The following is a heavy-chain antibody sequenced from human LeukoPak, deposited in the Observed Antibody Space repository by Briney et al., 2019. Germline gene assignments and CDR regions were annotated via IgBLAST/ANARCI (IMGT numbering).Heavy chain of an antibody. CDR3: ARAEGGHSSSWYGRGDY. CDR1: GYTFTSYG. J-gene: IGHJ4*02. D-gene: IGHD6-13*01. Sequence: ASVKVSCKASGYTFTSYGISWVRQAPGQGLEWMGWISAYNGNTNYAQKLQGRVTITTDTSTSTAYMELRSLRSDDTAVYYCARAEGGHSSSWYGRGDYWGQGTLVTVSS. V-gene: IGHV1-18*01. CDR2: ISAYNGNT.